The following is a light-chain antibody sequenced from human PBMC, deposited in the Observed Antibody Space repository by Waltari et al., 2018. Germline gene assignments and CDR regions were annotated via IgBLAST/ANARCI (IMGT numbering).Light chain of an antibody. CDR3: SSYASGSIIL. Sequence: QSALTQPPSVSKSLGQSITLSCIGTNNDIGKYNGVSWYQQHSGTTPKLLIYDVNRRPSWVCDRFSGSKSANAASLTISGLQPEDEADYFCSSYASGSIILFGGGTRLTVL. V-gene: IGLV2-11*01. CDR2: DVN. CDR1: NNDIGKYNG. J-gene: IGLJ2*01.